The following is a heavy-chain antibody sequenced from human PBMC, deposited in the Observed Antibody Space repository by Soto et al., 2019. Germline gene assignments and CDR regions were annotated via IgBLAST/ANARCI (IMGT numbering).Heavy chain of an antibody. CDR2: ISGNGVNT. CDR1: GFTFSDYY. Sequence: VQLVESGGDLVQPGGSLRLSCAASGFTFSDYYISWVRQAPGSGPEFVSSISGNGVNTYFGNSVKDRFTISRDNSKNTVYLQMGSLRAEDTDVYYCASGNSAHWFWGQGTLVTVSS. CDR3: ASGNSAHWF. J-gene: IGHJ4*02. V-gene: IGHV3-64*01. D-gene: IGHD3-9*01.